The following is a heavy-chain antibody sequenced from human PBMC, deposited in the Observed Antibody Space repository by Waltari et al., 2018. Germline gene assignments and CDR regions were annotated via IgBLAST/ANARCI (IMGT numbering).Heavy chain of an antibody. CDR1: SYSIRSGYF. CDR3: VRDLGGSGNSWFDA. CDR2: ISHSGST. J-gene: IGHJ5*02. D-gene: IGHD3-10*01. Sequence: QVQLQESGPGLARPSETLSLTCDVSSYSIRSGYFWDWIRQPPGKGLQWIGGISHSGSTYYNPSLKSRVTLSVDTSKNQVALKVTSVTAADTATYYCVRDLGGSGNSWFDAWGQGSLVIVSS. V-gene: IGHV4-38-2*02.